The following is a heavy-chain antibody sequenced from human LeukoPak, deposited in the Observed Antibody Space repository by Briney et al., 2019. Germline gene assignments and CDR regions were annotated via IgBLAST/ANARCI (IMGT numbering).Heavy chain of an antibody. CDR3: AGQFADTYEVTGDVNYFDY. Sequence: PQSLSLTCTLSGGSPSIVASCWGWARHQGGKGREWIGYIYISNIVSTYYNPSLKSRVTISVDMSKTQFSLKLTSVTAADTAVYYCAGQFADTYEVTGDVNYFDYWGEGILVTLSS. D-gene: IGHD5-18*01. CDR1: GGSPSIVASC. V-gene: IGHV4-31*03. J-gene: IGHJ4*02. CDR2: IYISNIVST.